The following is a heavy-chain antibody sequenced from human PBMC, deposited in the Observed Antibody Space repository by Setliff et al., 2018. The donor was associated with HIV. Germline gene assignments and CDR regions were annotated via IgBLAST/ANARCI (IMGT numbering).Heavy chain of an antibody. CDR2: ITPNSGGT. D-gene: IGHD3-3*01. CDR1: GYTLTDFY. V-gene: IGHV1-2*02. CDR3: AGVSSQFSEWRKDYFEY. J-gene: IGHJ4*02. Sequence: ASVKVSCKASGYTLTDFYIHWVRQAPGQGLEWMGWITPNSGGTEYAGKFQGRVTLTRDTSINTAYMEVARLTSDDTAVYYCAGVSSQFSEWRKDYFEYWGRGSLVTVSS.